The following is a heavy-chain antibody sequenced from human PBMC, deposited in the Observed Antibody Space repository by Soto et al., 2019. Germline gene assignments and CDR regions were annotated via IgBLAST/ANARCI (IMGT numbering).Heavy chain of an antibody. CDR1: GGSISSSSYY. CDR2: IYYSGST. Sequence: SETLSLTCTVSGGSISSSSYYWGWIRQPPGKGLEWIGSIYYSGSTYYNPSLKSRVTISVDTSKNQFSLKLSSVTAADTAVYYCARAWKAVGATTVGFDYYYGMDVWGQGTTVTVSS. CDR3: ARAWKAVGATTVGFDYYYGMDV. J-gene: IGHJ6*02. V-gene: IGHV4-39*01. D-gene: IGHD1-26*01.